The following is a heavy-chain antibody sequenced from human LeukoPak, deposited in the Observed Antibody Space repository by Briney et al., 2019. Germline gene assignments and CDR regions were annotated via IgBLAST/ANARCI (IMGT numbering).Heavy chain of an antibody. D-gene: IGHD6-13*01. CDR1: GGSISSYY. CDR3: ARDLGYSRSNNWFDP. Sequence: SETPSLTCTVSGGSISSYYWSWIRQPPGKGLEWIGYIYYSGSTNYNPSLKSRVTISVDTSKNQFSLKLSSVTAADTAVYYCARDLGYSRSNNWFDPWGQGTLVTVSS. J-gene: IGHJ5*02. V-gene: IGHV4-59*01. CDR2: IYYSGST.